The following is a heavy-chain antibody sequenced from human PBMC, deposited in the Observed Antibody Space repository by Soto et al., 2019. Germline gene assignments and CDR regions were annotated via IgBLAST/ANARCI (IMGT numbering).Heavy chain of an antibody. CDR2: ISSSSSTI. Sequence: GGSLRLSCAASGFTFSSYSMNWVRQAPGKGLEWVSYISSSSSTIYYADSVKGRFTISRDNAKNSLYLQMNSLRDEDTAVYYYATLTKYDILTGFYPCWGQGTLVTVSS. V-gene: IGHV3-48*02. CDR3: ATLTKYDILTGFYPC. CDR1: GFTFSSYS. J-gene: IGHJ4*02. D-gene: IGHD3-9*01.